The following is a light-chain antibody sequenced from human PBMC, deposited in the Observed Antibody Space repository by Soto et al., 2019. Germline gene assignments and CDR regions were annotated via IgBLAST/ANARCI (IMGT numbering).Light chain of an antibody. V-gene: IGLV2-8*01. J-gene: IGLJ1*01. CDR2: EVN. CDR1: SSDVGGYNY. CDR3: SSYAGSSNV. Sequence: QSVLTQPPSASGSPGRSVSMSCTGTSSDVGGYNYVSWYQQHPGKAPKLMIYEVNKRPSGVPDRFSGSKSGNTASLTVSGLQAEDEADYYCSSYAGSSNVFGTGTKVTVL.